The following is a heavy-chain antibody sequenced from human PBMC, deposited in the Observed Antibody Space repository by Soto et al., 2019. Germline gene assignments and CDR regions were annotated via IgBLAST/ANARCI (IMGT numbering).Heavy chain of an antibody. D-gene: IGHD5-18*01. J-gene: IGHJ4*02. V-gene: IGHV2-5*01. CDR3: AEAPRIQLWSYFDL. CDR2: VSWYDDK. CDR1: GFSLSASGLG. Sequence: QITLMESGPTLVKPTQPLTLTCSFSGFSLSASGLGVPWIRQPPGKALEWLALVSWYDDKRYSPSLESRLTISKDTSASQVVLTMTNMDPLDPATYHCAEAPRIQLWSYFDLWGEGILFTASA.